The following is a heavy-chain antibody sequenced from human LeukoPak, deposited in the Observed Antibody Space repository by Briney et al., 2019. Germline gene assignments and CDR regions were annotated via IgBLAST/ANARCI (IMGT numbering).Heavy chain of an antibody. V-gene: IGHV4-59*08. CDR3: ARLGCGSTSCYNYYYYYMDV. Sequence: SETLSLTCSVCGGSISGDGSPPGKRLEWVGYMYHRGSTDYNPSLKSRVTISMDTAKNQFSLKLSSVTAADTAVYYCARLGCGSTSCYNYYYYYMDVWGKGTTVTVSS. CDR2: MYHRGST. D-gene: IGHD2-2*02. J-gene: IGHJ6*03. CDR1: GGSISGD.